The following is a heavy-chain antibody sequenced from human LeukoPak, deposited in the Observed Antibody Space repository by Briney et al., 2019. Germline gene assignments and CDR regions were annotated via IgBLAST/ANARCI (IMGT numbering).Heavy chain of an antibody. V-gene: IGHV1-69*04. D-gene: IGHD3-16*02. CDR3: ARDTTDSSSSNYDYVWGSYRPIAAFDY. CDR1: GGTFSSYA. J-gene: IGHJ4*02. CDR2: IIPILGIA. Sequence: ASVKVSCKASGGTFSSYAISWVRQAPGQGLEWMGRIIPILGIANYAQKFQGRVTITADKSTSTAYMELSSLRSEDTAVYYCARDTTDSSSSNYDYVWGSYRPIAAFDYWGQGTLVTASS.